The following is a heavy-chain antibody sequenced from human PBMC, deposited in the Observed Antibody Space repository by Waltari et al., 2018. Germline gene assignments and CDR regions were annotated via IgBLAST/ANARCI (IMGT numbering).Heavy chain of an antibody. J-gene: IGHJ5*02. Sequence: QITLKESGPTLVKPTQTLTLTCTFSGFSLSTSGVGVGWIRQPPGKALEWLALIYWNDDKRYSPSLKSRLTITKDTSKNQVFLTMTNMDPVDTATYYCAHLWFRELGEYNWFDPWGQGTLVTVSS. CDR2: IYWNDDK. CDR1: GFSLSTSGVG. D-gene: IGHD3-10*01. CDR3: AHLWFRELGEYNWFDP. V-gene: IGHV2-5*01.